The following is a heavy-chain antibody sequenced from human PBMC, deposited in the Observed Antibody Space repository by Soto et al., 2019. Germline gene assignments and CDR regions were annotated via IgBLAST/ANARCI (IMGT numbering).Heavy chain of an antibody. CDR1: GGSISSYY. V-gene: IGHV4-4*07. Sequence: SETLSLTCTVSGGSISSYYWSWIRQPAGKGLEWIGRIYTSGSTNYNPSLKSRVTMSVDTSKNQFSLKLSSVTAADTAVYYCARDRNPLNYGSGSYPDDAFDIWGQGTMVTVSS. J-gene: IGHJ3*02. CDR2: IYTSGST. CDR3: ARDRNPLNYGSGSYPDDAFDI. D-gene: IGHD3-10*01.